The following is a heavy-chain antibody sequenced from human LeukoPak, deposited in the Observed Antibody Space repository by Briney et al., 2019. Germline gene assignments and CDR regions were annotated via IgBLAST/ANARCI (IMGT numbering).Heavy chain of an antibody. V-gene: IGHV3-49*04. D-gene: IGHD3-10*01. CDR3: TRDDGSKPFDY. CDR1: GFSFSYYW. J-gene: IGHJ4*02. CDR2: IRSKAYGGTT. Sequence: GGSLRLSCAASGFSFSYYWMSWVRQAPGKGLEWVGFIRSKAYGGTTEYAASVKGRFTISRDDSKSIAYLQMNSLKTEDTAVYYCTRDDGSKPFDYWGQGTLVTVSS.